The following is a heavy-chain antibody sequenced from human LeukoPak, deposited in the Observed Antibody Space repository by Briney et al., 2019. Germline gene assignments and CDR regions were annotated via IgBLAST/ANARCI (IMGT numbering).Heavy chain of an antibody. J-gene: IGHJ5*02. V-gene: IGHV1-24*01. Sequence: ASVKVSCKVSRYTLTELSMHWVRQAPGKGLEWMGGFDPEDGETIYAQKFQGRVTMTEDTSTDTAYMELRSLRSEDTAVYYCATVGSRANWNDVASWFDPWGQGTLVTVSS. CDR2: FDPEDGET. CDR3: ATVGSRANWNDVASWFDP. CDR1: RYTLTELS. D-gene: IGHD1-1*01.